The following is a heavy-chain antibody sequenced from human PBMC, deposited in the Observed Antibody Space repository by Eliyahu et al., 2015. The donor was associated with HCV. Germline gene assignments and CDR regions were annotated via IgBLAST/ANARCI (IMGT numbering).Heavy chain of an antibody. Sequence: QVQLQESGPGLVKPSXTLSLTCTVSXXSXSSGGYYWSWIRQHPGKGLEWIGYIYYSGSTYYNPSLKSRVTISVDTSKNQFSLKLSSVTAADTAVYYCARGKELRYVYYYYGMDVWGQGTTVTVSS. CDR2: IYYSGST. V-gene: IGHV4-31*03. J-gene: IGHJ6*02. CDR1: XXSXSSGGYY. CDR3: ARGKELRYVYYYYGMDV. D-gene: IGHD1-7*01.